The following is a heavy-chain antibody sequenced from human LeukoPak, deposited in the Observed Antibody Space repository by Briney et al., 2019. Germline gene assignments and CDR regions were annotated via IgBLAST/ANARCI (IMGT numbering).Heavy chain of an antibody. V-gene: IGHV1-69*04. Sequence: SVKLSCNASGGTFSRYAISWVRQAPGQGLEWMGRIIPILGIANYAQKFQGRVTITADKSTSTAYMELSSLRSEDTAVYYCAAPTADYGDSFDYWGQGTLVTVSS. CDR1: GGTFSRYA. CDR2: IIPILGIA. D-gene: IGHD4-17*01. J-gene: IGHJ4*02. CDR3: AAPTADYGDSFDY.